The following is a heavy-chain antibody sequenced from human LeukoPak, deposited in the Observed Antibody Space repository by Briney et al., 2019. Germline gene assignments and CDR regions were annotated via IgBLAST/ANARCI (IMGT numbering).Heavy chain of an antibody. J-gene: IGHJ4*02. D-gene: IGHD1-26*01. V-gene: IGHV4-39*01. CDR1: GGSISSSSHF. CDR2: IYYSGST. CDR3: ARRGGPSGTYYFHS. Sequence: SETLSLTCTVYGGSISSSSHFWGWIRQPPGKGLEWIGSIYYSGSTYYNPSLESRVTISVDTSKNQFSLKVASVTAADTAVYYCARRGGPSGTYYFHSWGQRTVVTVSS.